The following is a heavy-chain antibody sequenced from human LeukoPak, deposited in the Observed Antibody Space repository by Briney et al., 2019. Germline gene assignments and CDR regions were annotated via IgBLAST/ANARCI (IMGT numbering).Heavy chain of an antibody. V-gene: IGHV3-23*01. J-gene: IGHJ4*02. CDR1: GFTFSSYA. Sequence: GGSLRLSCAASGFTFSSYAMSWVRQAPGKGLEWVSDINGSGGSKYYAKSVKGRFTISRDNSKNTLYLQMNSLRGEDTAIYYCATYRQVLLPFESWGQGTLVTVSS. CDR2: INGSGGSK. CDR3: ATYRQVLLPFES. D-gene: IGHD2-8*02.